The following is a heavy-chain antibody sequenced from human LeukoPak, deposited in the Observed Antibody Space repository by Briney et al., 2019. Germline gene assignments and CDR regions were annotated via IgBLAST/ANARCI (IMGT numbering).Heavy chain of an antibody. J-gene: IGHJ4*02. CDR2: IHKSGSKT. Sequence: GGSLSLSCTVSGFSLSTYSMTWVRPGAGKGREWVSSIHKSGSKTFYTDSVKGPFTISRDNSKNTLYLQMSSLTAEDTAIYYCSKDVVPDSGWDLDYWGQGTLVTVSS. V-gene: IGHV3-23*05. D-gene: IGHD6-19*01. CDR1: GFSLSTYS. CDR3: SKDVVPDSGWDLDY.